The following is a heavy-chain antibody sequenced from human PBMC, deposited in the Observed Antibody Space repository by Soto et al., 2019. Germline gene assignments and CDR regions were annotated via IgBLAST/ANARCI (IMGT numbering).Heavy chain of an antibody. V-gene: IGHV3-21*01. J-gene: IGHJ4*02. CDR1: GFTFTRYS. CDR2: ISSTTNYI. Sequence: GGSLRLSCAASGFTFTRYSMNWVRQAPGKGLEWDSSISSTTNYIYYADSMKGRFTVSRDNAKNSVYLEMNSLSAEDTAVYYCARESEDLTSNFDYWGQGTLVTVSS. CDR3: ARESEDLTSNFDY.